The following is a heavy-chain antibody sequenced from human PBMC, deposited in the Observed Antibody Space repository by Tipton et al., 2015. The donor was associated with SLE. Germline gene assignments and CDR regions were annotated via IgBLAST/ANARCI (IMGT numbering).Heavy chain of an antibody. V-gene: IGHV1-8*03. D-gene: IGHD5-18*01. Sequence: QLVQSGAGVKKPGASVKVSCKASGYTFTSYDINWVRQATGQGLEWMGWMNPNSGNTGYAQKFQGRVTITRNTSISTAYMELSSLRSEDAAVYYCARESIDTPMACDYWGQGTLVTVSS. CDR1: GYTFTSYD. J-gene: IGHJ4*02. CDR2: MNPNSGNT. CDR3: ARESIDTPMACDY.